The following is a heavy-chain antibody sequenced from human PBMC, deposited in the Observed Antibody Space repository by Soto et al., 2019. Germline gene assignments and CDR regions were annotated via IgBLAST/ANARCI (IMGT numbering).Heavy chain of an antibody. D-gene: IGHD3-10*01. Sequence: LRLSCAASGFTFSSYSMNWVRQAPGKGLEWVSSISSSSSYIYYADSVKGRFTISRDNAKNSLYLQMNSLRAEDTAVYYCARDRGSGPRSYYYYYGMDVWGQGTTVTVSS. J-gene: IGHJ6*02. V-gene: IGHV3-21*01. CDR3: ARDRGSGPRSYYYYYGMDV. CDR1: GFTFSSYS. CDR2: ISSSSSYI.